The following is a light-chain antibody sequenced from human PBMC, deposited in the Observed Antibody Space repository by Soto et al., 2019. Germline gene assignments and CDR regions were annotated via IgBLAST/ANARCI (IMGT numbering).Light chain of an antibody. Sequence: QSVLTQPRSVSGSPGQSVTISCTGTSSDVGTYIFVSWYQQPPGKAPKLLIYDVNKRPSWVPDRFSGSKSGNTASLTISGLQSEDEADYYCSSYAGTYIRYVFGTGTKVTVL. CDR3: SSYAGTYIRYV. J-gene: IGLJ1*01. V-gene: IGLV2-11*01. CDR2: DVN. CDR1: SSDVGTYIF.